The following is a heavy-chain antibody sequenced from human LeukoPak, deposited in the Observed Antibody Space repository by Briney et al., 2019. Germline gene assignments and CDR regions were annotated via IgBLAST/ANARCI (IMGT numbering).Heavy chain of an antibody. CDR3: ARTTTVTTSSYGY. CDR2: ISSSSSYI. CDR1: GFTFSSYS. V-gene: IGHV3-21*01. J-gene: IGHJ4*02. Sequence: GGSLRLSCAASGFTFSSYSMNWGRQAPGKGLGGVSSISSSSSYIYYADSVKGRFTISRDNAKNSLYLQMNSLRAEDTAVYYCARTTTVTTSSYGYWGQGTLVTVS. D-gene: IGHD4-17*01.